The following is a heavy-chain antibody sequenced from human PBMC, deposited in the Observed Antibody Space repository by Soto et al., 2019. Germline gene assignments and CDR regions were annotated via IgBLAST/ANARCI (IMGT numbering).Heavy chain of an antibody. D-gene: IGHD5-18*01. J-gene: IGHJ5*02. CDR3: ARRHTGFDP. CDR1: GGSIISNNYF. V-gene: IGHV4-39*01. CDR2: IYYSGNS. Sequence: SETLSLTCTVSGGSIISNNYFWGWIRQPPGKGLEWIGSIYYSGNSYYNSSLKSRVTISVDTSKNQFSLKLNSVTAADTAVYYCARRHTGFDPWGQGTLVTVSS.